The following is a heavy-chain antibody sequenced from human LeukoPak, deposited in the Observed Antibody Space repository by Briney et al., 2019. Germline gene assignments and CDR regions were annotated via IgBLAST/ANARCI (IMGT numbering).Heavy chain of an antibody. D-gene: IGHD3-9*01. Sequence: ASVKVSCKVSGYTLTELSMHWVRQAPGKGLEWMGGFDPEDGETIYAQKFQGRVTMTEDTSTDTAYMELSSLRSEDTAVYYCATVKDILTGYYMRRGSNFDYWGQGTLVTVSS. CDR1: GYTLTELS. V-gene: IGHV1-24*01. CDR2: FDPEDGET. J-gene: IGHJ4*02. CDR3: ATVKDILTGYYMRRGSNFDY.